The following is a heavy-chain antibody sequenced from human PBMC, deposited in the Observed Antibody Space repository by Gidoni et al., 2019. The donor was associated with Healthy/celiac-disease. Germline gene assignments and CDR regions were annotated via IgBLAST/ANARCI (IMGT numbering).Heavy chain of an antibody. J-gene: IGHJ4*02. CDR3: AGYAGRRWLQLEV. CDR1: GGSISSYY. D-gene: IGHD5-12*01. Sequence: QVQLQESGPGLVKPSETLSLTCTVSGGSISSYYWSWIRPPPGKGLEWIGYIYYSGRTNYNPSLKSRVTISVDTSKNQFSLKLSSVTAADTAVYYCAGYAGRRWLQLEVWGQGTLVTVSS. CDR2: IYYSGRT. V-gene: IGHV4-59*01.